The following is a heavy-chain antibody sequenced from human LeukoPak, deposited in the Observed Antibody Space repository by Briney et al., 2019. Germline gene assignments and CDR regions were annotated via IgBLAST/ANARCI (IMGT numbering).Heavy chain of an antibody. CDR1: GGSFSGYY. V-gene: IGHV4-34*01. CDR3: ARGGISMVRGVTLYYYYYGMDV. CDR2: INHSGST. J-gene: IGHJ6*04. D-gene: IGHD3-10*01. Sequence: SETLSLTCAVYGGSFSGYYWSWIRQPPGKGPEWIGEINHSGSTNYNPSLKSRVTISVDTSKNQFSLKLSSVTAADTAVYYCARGGISMVRGVTLYYYYYGMDVWGKGTTVTVSS.